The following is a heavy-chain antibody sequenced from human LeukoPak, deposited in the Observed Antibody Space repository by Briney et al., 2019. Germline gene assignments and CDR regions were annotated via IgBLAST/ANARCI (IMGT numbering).Heavy chain of an antibody. Sequence: TGGSLRLSCAASGLTYSRYWMHWVRQAPGKGRVWVSRINSEGGSTSYADSVKGRFTISRDNAKNTLYLQMNSLRAQDTAVYYCASRDQSCSGDTCYPIDYWGQGTLVTVSS. CDR3: ASRDQSCSGDTCYPIDY. V-gene: IGHV3-74*01. J-gene: IGHJ4*02. CDR2: INSEGGST. D-gene: IGHD2-15*01. CDR1: GLTYSRYW.